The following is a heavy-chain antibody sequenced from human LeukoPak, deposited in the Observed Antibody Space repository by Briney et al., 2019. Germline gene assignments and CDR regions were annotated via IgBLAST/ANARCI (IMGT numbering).Heavy chain of an antibody. V-gene: IGHV4-59*12. CDR2: IYYTGST. Sequence: PSETLSLTCTVSGGSINNYWWSWIRQPPGKGLEWIGYIYYTGSTNYNPSLKSRVTISVDTSKNQFSLKLSSVTAADTAVYYCARVRSSGPSDVWGQGTTVTVSS. CDR1: GGSINNYW. D-gene: IGHD6-19*01. CDR3: ARVRSSGPSDV. J-gene: IGHJ6*02.